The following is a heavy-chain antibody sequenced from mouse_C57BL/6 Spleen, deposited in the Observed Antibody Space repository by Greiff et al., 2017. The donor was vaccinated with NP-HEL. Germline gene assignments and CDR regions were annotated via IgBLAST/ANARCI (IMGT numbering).Heavy chain of an antibody. J-gene: IGHJ3*01. Sequence: VQLQQSGPELVKPGASVKISCKASGYAFSSSWMNWVKQRPGKGLEWIGRIYPGDGDTNYNGKFKGKATLTADKSSSTAYMQLSSLTSEDSAVYFCANYGSETWFAYWGQGTLVTVSA. V-gene: IGHV1-82*01. CDR3: ANYGSETWFAY. CDR2: IYPGDGDT. D-gene: IGHD1-1*01. CDR1: GYAFSSSW.